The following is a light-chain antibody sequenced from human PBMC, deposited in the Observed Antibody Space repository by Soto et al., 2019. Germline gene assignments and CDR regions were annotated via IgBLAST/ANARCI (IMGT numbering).Light chain of an antibody. J-gene: IGKJ4*01. CDR2: WAS. Sequence: DIVMTQSPDSLAVSLGERATINCKSSQSVLYSSNNKNYLAWYQQKSGQHPKLIIYWASTRESGVPDRVSVSGSGTDFTLTISSLQAEDVAVYYCQQYYTTLTFGGGTKVEIK. CDR3: QQYYTTLT. CDR1: QSVLYSSNNKNY. V-gene: IGKV4-1*01.